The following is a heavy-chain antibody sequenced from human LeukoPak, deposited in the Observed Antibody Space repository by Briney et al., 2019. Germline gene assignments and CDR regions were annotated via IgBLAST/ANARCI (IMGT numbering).Heavy chain of an antibody. CDR1: GFIFSSYS. Sequence: GGSLRLSCAASGFIFSSYSMSWVRQAPGKGLEWVSVITGSGGNTYYADSVKGRFTISKDNSKNTVYLQMSSLRVDDTAVYHCAKAASSSWPSYYYGMDVWGQGTTVTVSS. CDR3: AKAASSSWPSYYYGMDV. D-gene: IGHD6-13*01. V-gene: IGHV3-23*01. CDR2: ITGSGGNT. J-gene: IGHJ6*02.